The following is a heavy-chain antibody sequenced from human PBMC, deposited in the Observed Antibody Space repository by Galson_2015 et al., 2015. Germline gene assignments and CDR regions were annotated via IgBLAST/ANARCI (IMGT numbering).Heavy chain of an antibody. CDR2: INFDGSTT. CDR1: GFTFSNYW. Sequence: SLRLSCAASGFTFSNYWMHWVRQAPGKGLVWVSHINFDGSTTNYADSVKGRFTISRDNAKNTLYLQMNSLGDEDTAVYFCARAAAGFDYWGLGTLVTVSS. D-gene: IGHD6-13*01. V-gene: IGHV3-74*01. CDR3: ARAAAGFDY. J-gene: IGHJ4*02.